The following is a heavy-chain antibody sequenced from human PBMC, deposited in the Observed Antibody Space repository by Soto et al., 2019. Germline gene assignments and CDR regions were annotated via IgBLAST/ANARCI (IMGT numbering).Heavy chain of an antibody. CDR1: GGTFSSYA. Sequence: SVKVSCKASGGTFSSYAISWVRQAPGQGLEWMGGIIPIFGTANYAQKFQGRVTITADESTSTAYMELSSLRSEDTAVYYCARGTWSSGYSAPFDYWGQGTLVTVSS. D-gene: IGHD3-22*01. V-gene: IGHV1-69*13. J-gene: IGHJ4*02. CDR3: ARGTWSSGYSAPFDY. CDR2: IIPIFGTA.